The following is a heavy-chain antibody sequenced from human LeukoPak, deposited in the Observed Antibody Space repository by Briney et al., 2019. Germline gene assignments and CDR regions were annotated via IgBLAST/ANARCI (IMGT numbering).Heavy chain of an antibody. D-gene: IGHD3-22*01. J-gene: IGHJ4*02. CDR3: ARAHILYYYDSSGYYSHHDFDY. V-gene: IGHV3-30*03. CDR2: ISYDGSNK. CDR1: GFTFSSYG. Sequence: PGGSLRLSCAASGFTFSSYGMHWVRQAPGKGLEWVAVISYDGSNKYYADSVRGRFTISRDNAKNSLYLQMNSLRAEDTAVYYCARAHILYYYDSSGYYSHHDFDYWGQGTLVTVSS.